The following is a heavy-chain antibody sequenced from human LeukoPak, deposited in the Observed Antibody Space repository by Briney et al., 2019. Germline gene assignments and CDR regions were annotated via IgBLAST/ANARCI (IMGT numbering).Heavy chain of an antibody. J-gene: IGHJ5*02. CDR2: IRYDGSNK. CDR1: GFTFSSYG. CDR3: ARLWFGEGSFDWFDP. D-gene: IGHD3-10*01. V-gene: IGHV3-30*02. Sequence: PGGSLRLSCAASGFTFSSYGMHWVRQAPGKGLEWVAFIRYDGSNKYYADSVKGRFTISRDNSKNTLYLQMNSLRAEDTAVYYCARLWFGEGSFDWFDPWSQGTLVTVSS.